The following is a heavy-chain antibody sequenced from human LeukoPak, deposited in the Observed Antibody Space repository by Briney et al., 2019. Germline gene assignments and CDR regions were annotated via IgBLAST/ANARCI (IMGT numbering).Heavy chain of an antibody. D-gene: IGHD3-16*02. CDR3: ARGGDYVWGSYRRPPLFDY. J-gene: IGHJ4*02. CDR1: GYTFTSYG. Sequence: ASVKVSCKASGYTFTSYGISWVRQAPGQGLEWMGWISAYNGNTNYAQKLQGRVTMTTDTSTSTAYMELRSLRSDDTAGYYCARGGDYVWGSYRRPPLFDYWGQGTLVTVSS. V-gene: IGHV1-18*01. CDR2: ISAYNGNT.